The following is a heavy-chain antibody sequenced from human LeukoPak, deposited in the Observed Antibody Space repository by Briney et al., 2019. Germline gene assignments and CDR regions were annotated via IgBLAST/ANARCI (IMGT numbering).Heavy chain of an antibody. Sequence: PGGSLRLSCAASGFTFARHWMSWVRQAPGKGLEWVANINQDGSETHYVNSMRGRFTISRDNPGNSLYLQLDSLRAEDTATYYCVREMKGGVVVLAASEFDYWGQGALVTVSS. CDR3: VREMKGGVVVLAASEFDY. CDR1: GFTFARHW. CDR2: INQDGSET. V-gene: IGHV3-7*01. D-gene: IGHD2-15*01. J-gene: IGHJ4*02.